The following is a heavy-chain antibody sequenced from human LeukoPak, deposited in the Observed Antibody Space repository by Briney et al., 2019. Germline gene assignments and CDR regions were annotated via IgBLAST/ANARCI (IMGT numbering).Heavy chain of an antibody. CDR3: ARDPTNTSGRYAYFDS. V-gene: IGHV1-18*01. J-gene: IGHJ4*02. Sequence: GASVKVSCKASGYTFTHHGITWVRQAPGQGLEWMAWISAYNGDTNYAQKFQGRVTLTTDTSTSTAYMEQRSLRSDDTAVYYCARDPTNTSGRYAYFDSWGQGTLVTVSS. CDR2: ISAYNGDT. D-gene: IGHD6-19*01. CDR1: GYTFTHHG.